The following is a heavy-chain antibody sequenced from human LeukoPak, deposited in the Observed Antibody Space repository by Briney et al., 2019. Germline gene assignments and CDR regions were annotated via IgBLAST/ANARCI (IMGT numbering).Heavy chain of an antibody. Sequence: GGSLRLSCAASGFTFSSYSMNWVRQAPGKGLEWVSSISSSSSYIYYADSVKGRFTISRDNAKNSLYLQMNSLRAEDTAVYYCASYPGIAAAIDYWGQGTLVTVSS. CDR1: GFTFSSYS. D-gene: IGHD6-13*01. CDR2: ISSSSSYI. J-gene: IGHJ4*02. CDR3: ASYPGIAAAIDY. V-gene: IGHV3-21*01.